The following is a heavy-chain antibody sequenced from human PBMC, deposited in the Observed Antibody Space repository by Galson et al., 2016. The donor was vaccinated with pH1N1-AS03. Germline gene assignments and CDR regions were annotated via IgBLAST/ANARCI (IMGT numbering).Heavy chain of an antibody. V-gene: IGHV1-69*13. D-gene: IGHD3-22*01. CDR1: GGTFNSYT. CDR3: ARDYDSSGSYYYYGMDV. Sequence: SVKVSCKASGGTFNSYTINWVRQAPGQGLEWMGGIIPIFDTPIYAQRFQGKVTITADESASRVYLELRSLRSEDTAVYYCARDYDSSGSYYYYGMDVWGQGTTVTVSS. J-gene: IGHJ6*02. CDR2: IIPIFDTP.